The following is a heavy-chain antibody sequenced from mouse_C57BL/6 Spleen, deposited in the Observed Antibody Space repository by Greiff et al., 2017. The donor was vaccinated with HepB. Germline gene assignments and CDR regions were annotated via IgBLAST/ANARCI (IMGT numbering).Heavy chain of an antibody. CDR1: GYTFTDYY. V-gene: IGHV1-26*01. CDR2: INPNNGGT. CDR3: AREGLYDGYYGELSYFDY. D-gene: IGHD2-3*01. J-gene: IGHJ2*01. Sequence: EVQLQQSGPELVKPGASVKISCKASGYTFTDYYMNWVKQSHGKSLEWIGDINPNNGGTSYNQKFKGKATLTVDKSSSTAYMELRSLTSEDSAVYYCAREGLYDGYYGELSYFDYWGQGTTLTVSS.